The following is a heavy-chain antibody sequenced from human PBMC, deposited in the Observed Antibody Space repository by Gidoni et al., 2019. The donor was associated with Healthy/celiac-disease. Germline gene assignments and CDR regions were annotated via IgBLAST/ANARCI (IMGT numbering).Heavy chain of an antibody. CDR3: AREGHDSSGPAFDI. V-gene: IGHV3-33*01. CDR1: GFPFSSYG. D-gene: IGHD3-22*01. Sequence: QVQLVESGGGVVQPGRSLRLSCAASGFPFSSYGMHWVRQAPGKGLEWVAVRWYDGSNKYYADSVKGRFTISRDNSKNTLYLQMNSLRAEDTAVYYCAREGHDSSGPAFDIWGQGTMVTVSS. J-gene: IGHJ3*02. CDR2: RWYDGSNK.